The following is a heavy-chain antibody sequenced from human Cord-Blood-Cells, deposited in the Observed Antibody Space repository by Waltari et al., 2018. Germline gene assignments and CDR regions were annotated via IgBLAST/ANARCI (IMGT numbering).Heavy chain of an antibody. CDR3: ARLLLGAGDY. D-gene: IGHD3-16*01. CDR1: GGSISSSSYS. V-gene: IGHV4-39*01. CDR2: IYYSGSN. J-gene: IGHJ4*02. Sequence: QLQLQESGPGLVKPSETLSLTCTVSGGSISSSSYSWGWIRQPRGKGLEWIGRIYYSGSNYYKPSLKSRVAISADTAKNQFSLKLSSVTAADTAVYYCARLLLGAGDYWGQGTLVTVSS.